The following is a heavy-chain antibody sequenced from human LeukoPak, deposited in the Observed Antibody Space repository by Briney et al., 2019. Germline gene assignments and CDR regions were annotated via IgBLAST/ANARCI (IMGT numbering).Heavy chain of an antibody. V-gene: IGHV3-64*01. CDR1: GFTFSNYA. CDR3: ATSPVYSYGHPYYFDY. CDR2: ISSNGGST. D-gene: IGHD5-18*01. Sequence: GGSLRLSCATSGFTFSNYAMHWVRQAPGKGLEYVSAISSNGGSTFYANSVKGRFTISRDNAKNSLYLQMNSLRAEDTAVYYCATSPVYSYGHPYYFDYWGQGTLVTVSS. J-gene: IGHJ4*02.